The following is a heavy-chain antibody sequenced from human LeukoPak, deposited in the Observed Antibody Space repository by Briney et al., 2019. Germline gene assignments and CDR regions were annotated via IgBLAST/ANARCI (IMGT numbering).Heavy chain of an antibody. D-gene: IGHD3-16*01. J-gene: IGHJ4*02. CDR3: ARDPPGKGALDF. V-gene: IGHV4-59*01. CDR1: GGSLDSFY. CDR2: IYYSGTT. Sequence: PSETLSLTCTVSGGSLDSFYWSWIRQPPGKGLEYIGYIYYSGTTNYDPSLKGRVTISVDMSKNQFYLKLISVTAADTAVYYCARDPPGKGALDFGGQGTLVTVSS.